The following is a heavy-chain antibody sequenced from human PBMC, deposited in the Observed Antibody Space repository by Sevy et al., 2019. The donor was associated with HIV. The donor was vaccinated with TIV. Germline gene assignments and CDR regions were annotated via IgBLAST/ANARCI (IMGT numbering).Heavy chain of an antibody. J-gene: IGHJ6*02. Sequence: GGSLRLSCAASGFTFRSYSMHWVRQAPGKGLEWLTLISYDGRNTYYADSVKTRFTISRDNSNNTLYLQMNSLRPEDTAVYYCARGSVSGIFFYYGLDIWGQRTTVTVSS. D-gene: IGHD1-20*01. CDR3: ARGSVSGIFFYYGLDI. CDR1: GFTFRSYS. CDR2: ISYDGRNT. V-gene: IGHV3-30*04.